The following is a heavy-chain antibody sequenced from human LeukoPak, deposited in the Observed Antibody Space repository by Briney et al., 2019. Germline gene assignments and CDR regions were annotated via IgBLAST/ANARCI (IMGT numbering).Heavy chain of an antibody. CDR1: GFMFHDYV. J-gene: IGHJ4*02. V-gene: IGHV3-9*01. D-gene: IGHD3-16*01. CDR2: VSWNTDHI. Sequence: PGGSLRLSCVGSGFMFHDYVMHWVRQAPGKGLEWVSGVSWNTDHIAYADSAKDRFTISRDNDRNTLHLQMNSLRVDDTAVYYCTRSPSFTLGGGYLDSWGQGSLVTVSS. CDR3: TRSPSFTLGGGYLDS.